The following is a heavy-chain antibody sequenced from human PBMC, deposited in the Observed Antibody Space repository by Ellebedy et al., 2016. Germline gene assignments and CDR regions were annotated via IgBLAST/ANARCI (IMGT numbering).Heavy chain of an antibody. Sequence: GESLKISXAASGFSFTTYSMNWVRQAPGKELEWLSYINSASDSRYYADSVKGRFTISRDNGNNLVFLDMTSLSAEDTGTYYCTREFYANPDLWGQGTLVTVSS. D-gene: IGHD3-16*01. CDR3: TREFYANPDL. CDR1: GFSFTTYS. J-gene: IGHJ5*02. V-gene: IGHV3-48*01. CDR2: INSASDSR.